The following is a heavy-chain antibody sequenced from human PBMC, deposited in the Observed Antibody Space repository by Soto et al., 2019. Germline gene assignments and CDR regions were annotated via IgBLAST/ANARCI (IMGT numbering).Heavy chain of an antibody. V-gene: IGHV5-51*01. J-gene: IGHJ6*02. CDR3: ARLLFTLKAGIAARPDYYSGMDV. D-gene: IGHD6-6*01. CDR2: IYPGDSDT. Sequence: KRPGESLKISCKGSGYSFTSYWIGWVRQMPGKGLEWMGIIYPGDSDTRYSPSFQGQVTISADKSISTAYLQWSSLKASDTAMYYCARLLFTLKAGIAARPDYYSGMDVWGQGTTVTVSS. CDR1: GYSFTSYW.